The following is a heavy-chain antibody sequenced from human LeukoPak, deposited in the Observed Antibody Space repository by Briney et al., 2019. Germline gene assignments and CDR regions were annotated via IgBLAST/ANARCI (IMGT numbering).Heavy chain of an antibody. D-gene: IGHD3-3*01. CDR3: ARDRHDFWSGAKYYFDY. J-gene: IGHJ4*02. CDR1: GYTFTGYY. V-gene: IGHV1-2*02. CDR2: INPNSGGT. Sequence: ASAKVSCKASGYTFTGYYMHWVRQAPGQGLEWMGWINPNSGGTNYAQKFQGRVTMTRDTSISTAYMELSRLRSDDTAVYYCARDRHDFWSGAKYYFDYWGQGTLVTVSS.